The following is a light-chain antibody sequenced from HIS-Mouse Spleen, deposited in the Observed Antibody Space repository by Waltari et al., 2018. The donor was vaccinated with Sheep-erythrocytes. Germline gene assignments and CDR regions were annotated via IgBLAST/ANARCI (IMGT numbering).Light chain of an antibody. V-gene: IGLV3-1*01. J-gene: IGLJ1*01. Sequence: SYELTQPPSVSVSPGQTASITCSGDKLGDKYACWYQQKPGQSPVLVIYQDSKRPSGITDRFSGSNAGNTATLTISGPQAMDEADYYCQAWDSSTYVFGTGTKVTVL. CDR2: QDS. CDR3: QAWDSSTYV. CDR1: KLGDKY.